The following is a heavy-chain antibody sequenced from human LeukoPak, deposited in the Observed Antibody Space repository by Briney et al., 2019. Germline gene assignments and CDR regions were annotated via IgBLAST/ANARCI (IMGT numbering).Heavy chain of an antibody. J-gene: IGHJ6*02. D-gene: IGHD1-1*01. Sequence: GGSLRLSCAASGFIFSSYEGNWVRQAPGKGLEWVSYIRSSGRIIYYADSVKGRFNICRDNTKNSLYLQMNSLRAEDTAVYYCATNSLGPPLYYYGMGVWGQGTAVTVSS. CDR2: IRSSGRII. CDR3: ATNSLGPPLYYYGMGV. CDR1: GFIFSSYE. V-gene: IGHV3-48*03.